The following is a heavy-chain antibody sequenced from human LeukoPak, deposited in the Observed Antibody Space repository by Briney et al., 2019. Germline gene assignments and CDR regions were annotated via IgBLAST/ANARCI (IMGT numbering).Heavy chain of an antibody. D-gene: IGHD4-23*01. CDR3: ARKDGGRDGMDV. J-gene: IGHJ6*02. V-gene: IGHV1-2*02. Sequence: ASVKVSCRASGYTFTDYYMHWVRQAPGQGLEWMGWLNPNTLVTNYAQHFQGRVSMTWGTSISTGYMGLHSLTSDDTAVYYCARKDGGRDGMDVWGQGTTVTVSS. CDR1: GYTFTDYY. CDR2: LNPNTLVT.